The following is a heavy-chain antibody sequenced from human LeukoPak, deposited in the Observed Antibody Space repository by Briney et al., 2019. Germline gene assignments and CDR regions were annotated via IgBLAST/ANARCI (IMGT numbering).Heavy chain of an antibody. CDR3: ATYTHWVAGDV. CDR1: GFTFSGSW. D-gene: IGHD3-16*01. V-gene: IGHV3-7*01. CDR2: MNQDGSEK. J-gene: IGHJ6*02. Sequence: GGSLRFSWAAPGFTFSGSWMSWFRQAPGRGLEWVANMNQDGSEKDYVDSVKGRFTISRDNARESLYLQMSSLRAEDTAVYYCATYTHWVAGDVWGHGTTVTVSS.